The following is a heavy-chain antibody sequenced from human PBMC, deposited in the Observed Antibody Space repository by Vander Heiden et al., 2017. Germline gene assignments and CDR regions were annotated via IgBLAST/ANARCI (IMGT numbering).Heavy chain of an antibody. D-gene: IGHD2-15*01. Sequence: QVQLVESGGSVVQPGRSLRLSCAASGFTFSRHALHWVPQAPGKGLEWVAVISYDGSNKYYADSVKGRFTISRDNSKNTLYLQMNSLRAEDTAVYYCARDPCSGGSCYSVSGFDYWGQGTLVTVSS. CDR1: GFTFSRHA. CDR2: ISYDGSNK. V-gene: IGHV3-30-3*01. CDR3: ARDPCSGGSCYSVSGFDY. J-gene: IGHJ4*02.